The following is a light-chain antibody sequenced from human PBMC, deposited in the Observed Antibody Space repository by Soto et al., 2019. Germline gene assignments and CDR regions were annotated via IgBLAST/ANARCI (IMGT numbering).Light chain of an antibody. Sequence: EIVMTQSPATLSVSPGETATLSCRASQSITSELAWYQQKPGQPPRLLIYGASTRATGVPARFTGSGSGSEFTLTNSGLQSEDFAVYYCQQGHNWPLTFGQGTRLEI. V-gene: IGKV3-15*01. CDR1: QSITSE. CDR2: GAS. J-gene: IGKJ2*01. CDR3: QQGHNWPLT.